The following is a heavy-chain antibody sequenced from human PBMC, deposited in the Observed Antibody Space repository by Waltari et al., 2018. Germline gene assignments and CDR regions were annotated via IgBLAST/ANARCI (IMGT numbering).Heavy chain of an antibody. J-gene: IGHJ6*03. CDR3: ARADSSTAYFYYYMDV. Sequence: QVELQESGPGLVKASETLSLTCTVSGGSISTYYWSWIRQPPGKGLEYIGYVYYTGTNNYNPSLKNRVTISLDTSKTQFSLKVNSVTAADTAVYYCARADSSTAYFYYYMDVWGTGTTVTVSS. CDR2: VYYTGTN. D-gene: IGHD6-13*01. V-gene: IGHV4-59*01. CDR1: GGSISTYY.